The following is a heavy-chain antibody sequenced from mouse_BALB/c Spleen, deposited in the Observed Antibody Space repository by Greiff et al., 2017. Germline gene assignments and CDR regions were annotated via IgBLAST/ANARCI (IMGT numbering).Heavy chain of an antibody. CDR1: GFSLTSYG. Sequence: VKLMESGPSLVQPSQSLSITCTVSGFSLTSYGVHWVRQSPGKGLEWLGVIWRGGSTDYNAAFMSRLSITKDNSKSQVFFKMNSLQADDTAIYYCAKKNWDGAMDYWGQGTSVTVSS. CDR2: IWRGGST. J-gene: IGHJ4*01. V-gene: IGHV2-5-1*01. CDR3: AKKNWDGAMDY. D-gene: IGHD4-1*01.